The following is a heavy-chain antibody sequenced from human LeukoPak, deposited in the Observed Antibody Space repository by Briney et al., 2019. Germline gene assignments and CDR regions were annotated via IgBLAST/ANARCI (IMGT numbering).Heavy chain of an antibody. CDR3: ARDKYSSSSYYFDY. D-gene: IGHD6-6*01. V-gene: IGHV3-33*01. CDR2: IWYDGSNK. CDR1: EFTFTSYG. Sequence: GGSLRLYCAASEFTFTSYGMHWVRQAPGQGLEWVAVIWYDGSNKYYADSVKGRFTISRDNSKNTLYLQMNSLRAEDTAVYYCARDKYSSSSYYFDYWGQGTLVTVSS. J-gene: IGHJ4*02.